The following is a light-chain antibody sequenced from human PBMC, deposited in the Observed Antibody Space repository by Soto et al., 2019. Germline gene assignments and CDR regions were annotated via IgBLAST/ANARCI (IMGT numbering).Light chain of an antibody. J-gene: IGKJ5*01. Sequence: DIQMTQSPSTLSASVGDRVTITCRASQSISNYLAWYQQKPGKAPNPLILDASSLQSGVPSRFSGGGSGTEFTLTISSLQPDDFATYFCQQYHTYSITFGQGTRLEIK. CDR1: QSISNY. V-gene: IGKV1-5*01. CDR3: QQYHTYSIT. CDR2: DAS.